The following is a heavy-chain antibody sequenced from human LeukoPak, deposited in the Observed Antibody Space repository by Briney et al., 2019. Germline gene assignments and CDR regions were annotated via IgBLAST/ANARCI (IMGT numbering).Heavy chain of an antibody. CDR1: GFTFGSYA. V-gene: IGHV3-69-1*01. D-gene: IGHD3-9*01. CDR2: ISSSSDI. CDR3: ARGEVRGRYFDWLSGAGFY. J-gene: IGHJ4*02. Sequence: IPGGSLRLSCAASGFTFGSYAMSWVRQAPGKGLEWVSSISSSSDIYYADSVKGRFTISRDNAKNSLYLQMNSLRAEDTAVYYCARGEVRGRYFDWLSGAGFYWGQGTLVTVSS.